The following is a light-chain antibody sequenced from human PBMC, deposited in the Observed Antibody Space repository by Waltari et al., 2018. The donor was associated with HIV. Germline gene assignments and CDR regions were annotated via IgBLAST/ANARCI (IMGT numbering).Light chain of an antibody. CDR1: TNDLGSYHY. Sequence: QSVLTQPASVSGSPGQSLPLSCTGTTNDLGSYHYVSWYQQSPDKAPKLIIYEVSNRPSGVSSRFSGSKSGNTASLTISGLQAEDEAYYHCSSYSRGALLFGGGTKVTVL. J-gene: IGLJ2*01. CDR3: SSYSRGALL. CDR2: EVS. V-gene: IGLV2-14*01.